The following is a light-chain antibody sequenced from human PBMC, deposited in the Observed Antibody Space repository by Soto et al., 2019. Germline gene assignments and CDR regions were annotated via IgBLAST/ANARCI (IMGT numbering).Light chain of an antibody. Sequence: EIVLTQSPGTLSLSPGERATLSCRASQSVSSSYLAWYQQIPGQAPRLLIYGASRRTTAIPDRFSGSGSGTYFTLTISRLEPEDFAVYYCQQYGSSVTFGGGNKVEIK. CDR3: QQYGSSVT. V-gene: IGKV3-20*01. CDR1: QSVSSSY. J-gene: IGKJ4*01. CDR2: GAS.